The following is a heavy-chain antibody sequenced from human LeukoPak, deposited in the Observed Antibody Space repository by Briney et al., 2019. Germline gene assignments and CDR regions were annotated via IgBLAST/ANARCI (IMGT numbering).Heavy chain of an antibody. D-gene: IGHD6-19*01. CDR3: ARVSSGRSFDY. J-gene: IGHJ4*02. CDR2: INPNSGST. CDR1: GYTLTGYY. Sequence: AASVKVSCKASGYTLTGYYMHWVRQAPGQGLEWMAWINPNSGSTNYAQKFQGRVTMTRDTSISTAYMELSRLRSDDTAVYYCARVSSGRSFDYWGQGTLVTVSS. V-gene: IGHV1-2*02.